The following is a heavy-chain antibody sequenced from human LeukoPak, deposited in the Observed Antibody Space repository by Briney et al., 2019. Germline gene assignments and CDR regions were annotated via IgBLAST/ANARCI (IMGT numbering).Heavy chain of an antibody. D-gene: IGHD4-17*01. CDR1: GGSISSYY. CDR2: IYYSGST. V-gene: IGHV4-59*01. CDR3: AKVTTVTTIRYWYFDL. J-gene: IGHJ2*01. Sequence: PSETLSLTCTVSGGSISSYYWSWIRQPPGKGREWIGYIYYSGSTNYNPSLKSRLTISVDPSKNQFSLKLSSVTAADTAAYYCAKVTTVTTIRYWYFDLWGRGTLVTVSS.